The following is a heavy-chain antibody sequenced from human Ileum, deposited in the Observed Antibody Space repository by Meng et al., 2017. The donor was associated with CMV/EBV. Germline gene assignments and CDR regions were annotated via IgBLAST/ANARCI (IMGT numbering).Heavy chain of an antibody. CDR2: INSGGSDI. CDR3: AKGNTAMVTNYYYYSGMDV. Sequence: GESLKISCAASGFAFGSYAMSWVRQAPGKGLEWVSRINSGGSDISYADSVKGRFTISRDNSKNTLYLQMNSLRAEDTAVYYCAKGNTAMVTNYYYYSGMDVWGQGTTVTVSS. D-gene: IGHD5-18*01. CDR1: GFAFGSYA. V-gene: IGHV3-23*03. J-gene: IGHJ6*02.